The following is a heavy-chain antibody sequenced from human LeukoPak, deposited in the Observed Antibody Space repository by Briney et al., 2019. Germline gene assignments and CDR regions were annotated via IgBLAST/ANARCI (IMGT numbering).Heavy chain of an antibody. CDR1: GFTLSSYA. J-gene: IGHJ4*02. Sequence: GGSLRLSCAASGFTLSSYAMSWVRQAPGKGLEWVSANSGSDGSTYYADSVKGRFTISRDNSKNTLYLQMNSLRAEDTAVYYCAKDLGSSLYYFDYWGQGTLVTVSS. CDR2: NSGSDGST. CDR3: AKDLGSSLYYFDY. V-gene: IGHV3-23*01. D-gene: IGHD6-6*01.